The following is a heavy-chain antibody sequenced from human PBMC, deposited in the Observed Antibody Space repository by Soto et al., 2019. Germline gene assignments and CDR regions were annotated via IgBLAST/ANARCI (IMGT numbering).Heavy chain of an antibody. Sequence: QVQLVQSGAEVKKPGSSVKVSCKASGDTFSRYAINWVRQAPGQGLEWMGGIIPIFHKAKYAQKFQGRVTITADESTSTAYMELSSLRSEDTAVYYCARDPNSNYGENWFDPWGQGTLVTVSS. V-gene: IGHV1-69*01. CDR2: IIPIFHKA. CDR1: GDTFSRYA. J-gene: IGHJ5*02. D-gene: IGHD1-7*01. CDR3: ARDPNSNYGENWFDP.